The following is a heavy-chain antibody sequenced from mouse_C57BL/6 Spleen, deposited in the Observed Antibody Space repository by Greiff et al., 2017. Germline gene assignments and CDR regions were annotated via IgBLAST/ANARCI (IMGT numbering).Heavy chain of an antibody. CDR1: GFPLTSYG. CDR3: ARHHYCGSSYGYWYFDV. D-gene: IGHD1-1*01. V-gene: IGHV2-6-1*01. Sequence: QVQLQQSGPGLVAPSQSLSITCTVSGFPLTSYGVHWVRQPPGKGLEWLVVILSDGSSTYNSALKSRLSIIKDNSKSQVFLKMNSLQTDNTAMYYCARHHYCGSSYGYWYFDVWGTGTTVTVSS. J-gene: IGHJ1*03. CDR2: ILSDGSS.